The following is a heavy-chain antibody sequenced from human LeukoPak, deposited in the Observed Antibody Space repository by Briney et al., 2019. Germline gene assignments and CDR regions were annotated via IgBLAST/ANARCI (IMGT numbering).Heavy chain of an antibody. CDR3: ARDRHKYNYDSGGYPPY. V-gene: IGHV3-48*03. Sequence: GGSLRLSCAASGLTFSSYEMNWVRQAPGKGLEWVSYISSSGSTIYYADSVKGRFTISRDNAKNSLYLQMNTLRAEDTAVYYCARDRHKYNYDSGGYPPYWGQGTLVTVSS. J-gene: IGHJ4*02. CDR2: ISSSGSTI. D-gene: IGHD3-22*01. CDR1: GLTFSSYE.